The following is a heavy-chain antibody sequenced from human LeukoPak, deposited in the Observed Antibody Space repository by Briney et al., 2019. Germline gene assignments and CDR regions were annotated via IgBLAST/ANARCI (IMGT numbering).Heavy chain of an antibody. CDR2: LSSNGGST. Sequence: PGGTLRLSCAASGFTVSSYDMHWVRQAPGKGLEDVSALSSNGGSTSYANSVKGRFTSSRDNSKNTLYLQMGSLRAEDMAVYYCAREASIVVSCSDYWGQGTLVTVSS. CDR1: GFTVSSYD. V-gene: IGHV3-64*01. D-gene: IGHD3-22*01. CDR3: AREASIVVSCSDY. J-gene: IGHJ4*02.